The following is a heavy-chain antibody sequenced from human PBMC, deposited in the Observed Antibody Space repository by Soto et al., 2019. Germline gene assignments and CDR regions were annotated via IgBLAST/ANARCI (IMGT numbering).Heavy chain of an antibody. V-gene: IGHV3-30*04. J-gene: IGHJ4*02. CDR1: GFIFSRYA. CDR2: ISYDGSNK. D-gene: IGHD6-19*01. CDR3: AKERTITAVTGIAFDY. Sequence: VQLGESGGGVVQPGRSLRLSCAASGFIFSRYAMHWVRQAPGKGLEWVAVISYDGSNKYYADSAKGRFTISRDKSNNTLYLQMNSLRPEDTAAYYCAKERTITAVTGIAFDYWGRGTLVTVSS.